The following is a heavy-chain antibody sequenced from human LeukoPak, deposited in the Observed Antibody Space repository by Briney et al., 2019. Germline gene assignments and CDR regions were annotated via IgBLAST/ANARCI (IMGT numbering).Heavy chain of an antibody. J-gene: IGHJ1*01. V-gene: IGHV3-23*01. CDR2: ISGSGGST. Sequence: GGSLRLSCAASGFTFSTYWMNWVRQAPGKGLEWVSAISGSGGSTYYADSVKGRFTISRDNSKNTLYLQMNSLRAEDTAVYYCARSVGATTYFQHWGQGTLVTVSS. CDR3: ARSVGATTYFQH. CDR1: GFTFSTYW. D-gene: IGHD1-26*01.